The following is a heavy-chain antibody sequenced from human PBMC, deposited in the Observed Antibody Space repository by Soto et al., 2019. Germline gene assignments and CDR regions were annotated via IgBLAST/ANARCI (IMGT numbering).Heavy chain of an antibody. J-gene: IGHJ3*02. CDR1: GFICSSYD. D-gene: IGHD1-1*01. V-gene: IGHV3-23*01. Sequence: PGGSLRLSCAASGFICSSYDMSWVRQAPGKGLEWVSTILVDGRTFYVDSVKGRFTISRDSSKNTVYLQMNSLTAGDTALYYCAKATATGGGAFDICGQGTKVTVSS. CDR2: ILVDGRT. CDR3: AKATATGGGAFDI.